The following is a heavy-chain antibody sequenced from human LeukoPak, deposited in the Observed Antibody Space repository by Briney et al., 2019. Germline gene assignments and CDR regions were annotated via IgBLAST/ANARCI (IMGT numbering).Heavy chain of an antibody. Sequence: SETLSLTCTVSGGSISSYYWSWIRQPPGKGLEWIGYIYYSGSTNYNPSLKSRVTISVDTSKNQFSLKLSSVTAADTAVYYCARRGYYDSSGYYVGAFDIWGQGTMVTVSS. V-gene: IGHV4-59*01. CDR2: IYYSGST. J-gene: IGHJ3*02. D-gene: IGHD3-22*01. CDR3: ARRGYYDSSGYYVGAFDI. CDR1: GGSISSYY.